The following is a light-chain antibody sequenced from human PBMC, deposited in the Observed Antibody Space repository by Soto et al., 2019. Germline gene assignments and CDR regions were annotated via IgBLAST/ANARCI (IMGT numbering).Light chain of an antibody. CDR2: DVI. J-gene: IGLJ1*01. CDR1: SSDVGAYNY. Sequence: QSALTQPRSVSGSPGQSVTISCTGTSSDVGAYNYVSGYQQEPGKAPKLMIYDVIKRPSGVPDRFSGSKSDNAASLTISGLQAEDEADYYCCSYAGTYTYVFGTGTKLTVL. V-gene: IGLV2-11*01. CDR3: CSYAGTYTYV.